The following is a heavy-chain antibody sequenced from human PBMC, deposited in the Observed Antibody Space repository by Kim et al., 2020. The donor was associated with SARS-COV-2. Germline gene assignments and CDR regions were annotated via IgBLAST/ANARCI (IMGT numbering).Heavy chain of an antibody. D-gene: IGHD2-2*01. CDR3: TTVSMR. CDR1: GIPFSNAW. V-gene: IGHV3-15*01. J-gene: IGHJ4*02. Sequence: GGSLRLSCAVSGIPFSNAWFNWVRQSPGKGLEWVGRIKSKTDGGTSDLAAPVKGRFAISIDDSENTLYLLMNNVKTDDSAVYYCTTVSMRWGQGTLVTVSS. CDR2: IKSKTDGGTS.